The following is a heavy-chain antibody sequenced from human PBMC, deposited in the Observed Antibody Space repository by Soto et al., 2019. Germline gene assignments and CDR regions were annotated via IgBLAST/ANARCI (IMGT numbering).Heavy chain of an antibody. V-gene: IGHV1-69*06. CDR3: SISNSYGRGDF. CDR2: IIPVFGTT. CDR1: GGTLNSYT. Sequence: QVQLVQSGAEVKKPGSSVRVSCKASGGTLNSYTISWVRQAPGQGLEWMGGIIPVFGTTDYAQKFQGRVKINEDKSTGTAYLDLFSLRSEDTAIYYCSISNSYGRGDFWGQGTLVTVSS. J-gene: IGHJ4*02. D-gene: IGHD4-17*01.